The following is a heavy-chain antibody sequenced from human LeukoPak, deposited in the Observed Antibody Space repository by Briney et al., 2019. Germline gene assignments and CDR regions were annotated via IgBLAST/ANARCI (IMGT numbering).Heavy chain of an antibody. CDR2: IYYSGST. CDR3: ARKANCSGTSCFQYYSYHMDV. V-gene: IGHV4-61*03. J-gene: IGHJ6*02. Sequence: SETLSLTCTVSGGSISSGSYYWSWIRQPPGKGLEWIGYIYYSGSTNYNPSLKSRVTISVDTSKIHFSLKLSSVTAADTAVYYCARKANCSGTSCFQYYSYHMDVWGQGTTVTVSS. CDR1: GGSISSGSYY. D-gene: IGHD2-2*01.